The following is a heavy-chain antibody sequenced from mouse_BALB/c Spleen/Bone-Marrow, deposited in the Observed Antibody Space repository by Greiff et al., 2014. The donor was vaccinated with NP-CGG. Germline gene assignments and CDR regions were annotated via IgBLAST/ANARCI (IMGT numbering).Heavy chain of an antibody. Sequence: EVQVVESGGGLVQPGGSMKLSCVASGFTFSSHWMSWVRQSPEKGLEWVAEIRLNSDNYATHYAESVNGKFTISRDDSKGRLYLQMNSLRVEDTGVYYCTVNWETYWGQGTLVTVSA. CDR1: GFTFSSHW. CDR3: TVNWETY. D-gene: IGHD4-1*01. V-gene: IGHV6-3*01. CDR2: IRLNSDNYAT. J-gene: IGHJ3*01.